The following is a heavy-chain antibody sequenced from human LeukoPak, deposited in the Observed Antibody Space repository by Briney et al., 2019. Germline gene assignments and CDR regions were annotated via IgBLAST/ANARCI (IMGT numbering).Heavy chain of an antibody. V-gene: IGHV1-46*01. CDR3: AREGYGSGTYLDY. J-gene: IGHJ4*02. CDR1: GNTFTSYY. Sequence: ASVKVSCKASGNTFTSYYMHWVRQAPGQGLAWMGRINTNDGSTNYAQKFQGRVTMTRDMSTSTVYMELSSLRSEDTAVYYCAREGYGSGTYLDYWGQGTLVTVSS. CDR2: INTNDGST. D-gene: IGHD3-10*01.